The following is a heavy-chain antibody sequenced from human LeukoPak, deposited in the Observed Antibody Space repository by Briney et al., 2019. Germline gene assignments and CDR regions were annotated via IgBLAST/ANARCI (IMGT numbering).Heavy chain of an antibody. J-gene: IGHJ5*01. CDR2: IAYDGKNK. CDR1: GLSFSNYG. V-gene: IGHV3-30*18. Sequence: GGSLRLSCVGSGLSFSNYGIHWVRQAPGMGLEWVAVIAYDGKNKCYTDSVKGRFTISRDNSKSTVYLQMNTLRAEDTALYYCAKNRIPTAITPDSWGQGTLVTVSS. CDR3: AKNRIPTAITPDS. D-gene: IGHD2-2*02.